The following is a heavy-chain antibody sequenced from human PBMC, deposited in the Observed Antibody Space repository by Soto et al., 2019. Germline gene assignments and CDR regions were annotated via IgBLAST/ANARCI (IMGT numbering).Heavy chain of an antibody. CDR2: IYYSGST. V-gene: IGHV4-59*01. J-gene: IGHJ4*02. CDR3: ARPPYPGCINAVCYPLDY. D-gene: IGHD2-8*01. CDR1: GGSISSYY. Sequence: PSETLSLTCTVSGGSISSYYWSWIRQPPGKGLEWIGYIYYSGSTNYNPSLKSRVTISVDTSKNQFSLKLSSVTAADTAVYYCARPPYPGCINAVCYPLDYWGQGTLVTVSS.